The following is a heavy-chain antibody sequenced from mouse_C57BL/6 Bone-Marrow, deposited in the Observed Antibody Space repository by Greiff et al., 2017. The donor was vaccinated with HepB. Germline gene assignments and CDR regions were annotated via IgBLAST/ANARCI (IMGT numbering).Heavy chain of an antibody. V-gene: IGHV5-16*01. Sequence: EVKLMESEGGLVQPGSSMKLSCTASGFTFSDYYMAWVRQVPEKGLEWVANINYDGSSTYYLESLKSRFIISRDNAKNILYLQMSSLKSEDTATYYCARGLYGYCYFDVWGTGTTVTVSS. D-gene: IGHD2-10*02. CDR2: INYDGSST. J-gene: IGHJ1*03. CDR3: ARGLYGYCYFDV. CDR1: GFTFSDYY.